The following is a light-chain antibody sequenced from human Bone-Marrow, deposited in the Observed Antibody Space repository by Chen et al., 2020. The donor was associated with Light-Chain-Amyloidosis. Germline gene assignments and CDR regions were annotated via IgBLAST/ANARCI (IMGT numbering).Light chain of an antibody. J-gene: IGLJ2*01. CDR2: RDT. V-gene: IGLV3-25*03. CDR3: QSADSSGTYEVI. Sequence: SYELTQPPSVSVSPGQTARITCSGDDLPTKYAYWYQQKPGQAPVLVIHRDTERPSGISERFSGSSSGTTATSTISGVQAEDEADYHCQSADSSGTYEVICGGGTKLTVL. CDR1: DLPTKY.